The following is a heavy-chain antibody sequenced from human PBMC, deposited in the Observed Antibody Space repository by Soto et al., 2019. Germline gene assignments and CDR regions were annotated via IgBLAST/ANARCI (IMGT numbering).Heavy chain of an antibody. D-gene: IGHD1-7*01. Sequence: AGSLGLSCAASGFTFGSYAMHWVRPAPGKGLEWVAVISYDGSKKYYADSVKGRFTISRDNSKNTLYLQMHGLRAEDPPVYDCASGPGTTGNDDWGQGHLVTVS. J-gene: IGHJ4*02. CDR2: ISYDGSKK. V-gene: IGHV3-30-3*01. CDR3: ASGPGTTGNDD. CDR1: GFTFGSYA.